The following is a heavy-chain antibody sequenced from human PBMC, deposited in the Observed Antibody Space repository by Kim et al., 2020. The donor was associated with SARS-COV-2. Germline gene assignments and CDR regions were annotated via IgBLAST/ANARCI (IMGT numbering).Heavy chain of an antibody. D-gene: IGHD3-9*01. CDR3: ARHRPYYDILTGYSRGMDV. Sequence: SETLSLTCAVYGGSFSGYYWSWIRQPPGKGLEWIGEINHSGSTNYNPSLKSRVTISVDTSKNQFSLKLSSVTAADTAVYYCARHRPYYDILTGYSRGMDVWGQGTTVTVSS. CDR1: GGSFSGYY. V-gene: IGHV4-34*01. CDR2: INHSGST. J-gene: IGHJ6*02.